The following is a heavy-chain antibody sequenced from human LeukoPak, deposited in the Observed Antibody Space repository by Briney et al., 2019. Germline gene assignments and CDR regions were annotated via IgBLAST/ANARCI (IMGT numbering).Heavy chain of an antibody. Sequence: SETLSLTCSVSGASISSRDQYWAWIRQPPGKGLEWIGSVYFSGSTYYKASLKSRLTISVDTSKNQFSLTLKSVTAADTSVYYCARGVEMWSYFDSGGEGTPVIVS. D-gene: IGHD2-21*01. V-gene: IGHV4-39*01. CDR3: ARGVEMWSYFDS. CDR1: GASISSRDQY. J-gene: IGHJ4*02. CDR2: VYFSGST.